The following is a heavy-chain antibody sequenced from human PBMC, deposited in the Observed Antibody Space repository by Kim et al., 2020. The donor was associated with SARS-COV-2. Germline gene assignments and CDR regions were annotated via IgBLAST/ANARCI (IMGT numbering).Heavy chain of an antibody. CDR1: GFTFSSYA. J-gene: IGHJ5*01. V-gene: IGHV3-23*01. CDR3: AKVGRITYFDSFDS. D-gene: IGHD3-22*01. Sequence: GGSLRLSCAASGFTFSSYAMTWVRQAPGKGLEWVSDISGSDGRTDYADSVKGRFTISRDNSKNTLFLEINSLRVEDTAVYYCAKVGRITYFDSFDSWGQGTLVTVSS. CDR2: ISGSDGRT.